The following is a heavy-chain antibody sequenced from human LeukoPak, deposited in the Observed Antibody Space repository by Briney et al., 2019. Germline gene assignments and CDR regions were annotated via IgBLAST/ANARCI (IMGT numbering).Heavy chain of an antibody. CDR3: ARHASSSTSWLPA. CDR2: MYYSGSA. D-gene: IGHD2-2*01. J-gene: IGHJ5*02. V-gene: IGHV4-59*08. CDR1: GDSITNYY. Sequence: SETLSLTCTVSGDSITNYYWSWIRQPPGQGLEWIANMYYSGSANYNPSLKSRVTISVDTSKNQFSLKLTSVDAADTALYYCARHASSSTSWLPAWGQGILVTVSS.